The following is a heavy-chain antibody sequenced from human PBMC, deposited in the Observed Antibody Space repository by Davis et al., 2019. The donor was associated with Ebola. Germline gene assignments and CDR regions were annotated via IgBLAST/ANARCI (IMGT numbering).Heavy chain of an antibody. CDR3: VKKGFTIFGVVTYYGMDV. CDR1: GYTFTSYY. CDR2: INPSGGST. V-gene: IGHV1-46*01. D-gene: IGHD3-3*01. Sequence: ASVKVSCKASGYTFTSYYMHWVRQAPGQGLEWMGIINPSGGSTSYAQKFQGRVTMTRDTSTSTVYMELSSLRAEDTAVYYCVKKGFTIFGVVTYYGMDVWGQGTTVTVSS. J-gene: IGHJ6*02.